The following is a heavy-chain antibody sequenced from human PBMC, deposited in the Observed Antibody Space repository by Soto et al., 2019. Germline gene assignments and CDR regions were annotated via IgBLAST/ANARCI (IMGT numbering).Heavy chain of an antibody. D-gene: IGHD5-12*01. V-gene: IGHV3-53*01. J-gene: IGHJ4*02. CDR1: GFTVSTYD. Sequence: QLVESGGGLFQAGGSTRLSCLVSGFTVSTYDMAWVRQAPGKGLEWAAVIQSGGGTYYPDSAQGRFTISRDNSKNTVYLQMSSLRMEATGVYSCVRVLYDSGGVDFWGQGSLITVS. CDR2: IQSGGGT. CDR3: VRVLYDSGGVDF.